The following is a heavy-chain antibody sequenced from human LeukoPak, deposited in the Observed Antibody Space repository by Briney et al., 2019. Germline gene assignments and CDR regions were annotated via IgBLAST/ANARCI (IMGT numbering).Heavy chain of an antibody. D-gene: IGHD3/OR15-3a*01. J-gene: IGHJ4*02. V-gene: IGHV1-69*04. CDR3: GREWTETMDY. CDR2: IIPILGIA. Sequence: ASVKVSCKASGGTFSSYTISWVRQAPGQGLEWMGRIIPILGIANYAQKFQGRVTITADKSTSTAYMELSSLRSEDPAVYYCGREWTETMDYWGQGTLVTVSS. CDR1: GGTFSSYT.